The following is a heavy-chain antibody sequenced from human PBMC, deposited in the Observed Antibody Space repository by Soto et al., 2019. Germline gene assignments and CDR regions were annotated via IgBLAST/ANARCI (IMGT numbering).Heavy chain of an antibody. Sequence: GGSLRLSCAASAFTFSNAWMSWVRQAPGKGLEWVARIKSKTDGGAIDYAAPVKGRFTISRDDSKNTLYLQMNSLKTEDTGVYYCSRVFRAEANDYWGQRTLVTVSS. D-gene: IGHD6-25*01. CDR3: SRVFRAEANDY. J-gene: IGHJ4*01. CDR2: IKSKTDGGAI. CDR1: AFTFSNAW. V-gene: IGHV3-15*01.